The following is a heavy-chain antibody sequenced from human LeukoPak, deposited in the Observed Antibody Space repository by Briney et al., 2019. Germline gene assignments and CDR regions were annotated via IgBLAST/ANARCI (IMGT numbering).Heavy chain of an antibody. CDR2: ITSSSTYK. Sequence: GGSLRLSCAASGFTFSSYTMSWVRQSPGKGLEWVSSITSSSTYKIYADSLRGRFTISRDNAKNSLYLQMNSLRAEDTAVYYCARDRGYCSGGRCYSEGLGHMDVWGKGTTVTVSS. D-gene: IGHD2-15*01. CDR1: GFTFSSYT. J-gene: IGHJ6*03. V-gene: IGHV3-21*01. CDR3: ARDRGYCSGGRCYSEGLGHMDV.